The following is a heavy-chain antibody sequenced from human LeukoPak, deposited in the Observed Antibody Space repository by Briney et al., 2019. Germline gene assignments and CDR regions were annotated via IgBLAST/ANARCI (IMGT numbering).Heavy chain of an antibody. D-gene: IGHD2-2*01. J-gene: IGHJ4*02. V-gene: IGHV3-23*01. CDR2: ISGSGGST. Sequence: GGSLRLSCAASGFTVSNNYMSWVRQAPGKGLEWVSGISGSGGSTYYADSVRGRFTISRDNSKDTLYLQVSSLRAEDTAVYYCAKGVYSTSWWSVDYWGQGTLVTVSS. CDR3: AKGVYSTSWWSVDY. CDR1: GFTVSNNY.